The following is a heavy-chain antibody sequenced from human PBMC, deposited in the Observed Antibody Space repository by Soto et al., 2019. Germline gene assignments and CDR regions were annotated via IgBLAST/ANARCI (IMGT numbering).Heavy chain of an antibody. CDR3: ARGGSSVAGLGYGMDV. V-gene: IGHV1-3*01. CDR1: GYTFTSYA. CDR2: INAGNGNR. D-gene: IGHD6-19*01. Sequence: ASVKVSCKASGYTFTSYAMHWVRQAPGQRLEWMGWINAGNGNRKYSQKFQGRVTITRDTSASTAYMELSSLRSEDTAVYYCARGGSSVAGLGYGMDVWGQGTTVTVS. J-gene: IGHJ6*02.